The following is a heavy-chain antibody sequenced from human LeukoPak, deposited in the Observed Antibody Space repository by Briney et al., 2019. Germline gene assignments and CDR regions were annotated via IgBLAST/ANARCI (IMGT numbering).Heavy chain of an antibody. CDR1: GGSISSSNW. J-gene: IGHJ4*02. Sequence: PSGTLSLTCAVSGGSISSSNWWSWVRQPPGKGLEWIGEIYHSGSTNYNPSLKSRATISVDKSKNQFSLKLSSVTAADTAVYYCARVSGYYDFDYWGQGTLVTVSS. CDR3: ARVSGYYDFDY. V-gene: IGHV4-4*02. D-gene: IGHD3-22*01. CDR2: IYHSGST.